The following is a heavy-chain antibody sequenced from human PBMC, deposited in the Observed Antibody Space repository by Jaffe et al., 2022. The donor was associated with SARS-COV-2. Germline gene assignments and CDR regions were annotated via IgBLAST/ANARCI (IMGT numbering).Heavy chain of an antibody. Sequence: QVQLQESGPGLVKPSETLSLTCTVSGYSISSGYYWGWIRQPPGKGLEWIGSIYHSGSTYYNPSLKSRVTISVDTSKNQFSLKLSSVTAADTAVYYCAGSIILLHDYGDPGDYWGQGTLVTVSS. CDR3: AGSIILLHDYGDPGDY. D-gene: IGHD4-17*01. CDR2: IYHSGST. J-gene: IGHJ4*02. V-gene: IGHV4-38-2*02. CDR1: GYSISSGYY.